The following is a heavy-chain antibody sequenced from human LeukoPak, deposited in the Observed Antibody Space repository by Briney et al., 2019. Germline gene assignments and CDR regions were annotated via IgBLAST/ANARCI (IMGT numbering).Heavy chain of an antibody. D-gene: IGHD6-19*01. CDR3: ARVAGGSGWYFDL. Sequence: SETLSLTCTVSGGSISSYYWSWIRQPPGKGLEWIGYIYYSGSTNYNPSLKSRVTISVDTSKNQFPLKLSSVTAADTAVYYCARVAGGSGWYFDLWGRGTLVTVSS. CDR1: GGSISSYY. CDR2: IYYSGST. J-gene: IGHJ2*01. V-gene: IGHV4-59*01.